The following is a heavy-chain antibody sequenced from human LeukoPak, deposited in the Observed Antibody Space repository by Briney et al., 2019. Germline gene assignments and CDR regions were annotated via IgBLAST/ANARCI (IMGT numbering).Heavy chain of an antibody. V-gene: IGHV3-74*01. CDR2: INSDGSST. D-gene: IGHD1-26*01. CDR1: GFTFDDYA. J-gene: IGHJ4*02. CDR3: ARDLLGNSGSYLRHPNGPPFDY. Sequence: GGSLRLSCAASGFTFDDYAMHWVRQAPGKGLEWVSRINSDGSSTSYADSVKGRFTISRDNAKNTLYLQMNSLRAEDTAVYYCARDLLGNSGSYLRHPNGPPFDYWGQGTLVTVSS.